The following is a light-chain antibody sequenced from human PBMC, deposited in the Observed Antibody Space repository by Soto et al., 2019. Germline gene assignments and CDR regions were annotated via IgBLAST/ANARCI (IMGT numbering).Light chain of an antibody. J-gene: IGKJ4*01. Sequence: AIQMTQSPSSLSASVGDRVTITCRASQGIRNDLGWYQQKPGKAPKLLIYAASSLQSGVPSRFSGTGSSTDFTLTISSLQPEDFETYYCLQDDSYPLTFGGGTKVEIK. CDR1: QGIRND. CDR2: AAS. V-gene: IGKV1-6*01. CDR3: LQDDSYPLT.